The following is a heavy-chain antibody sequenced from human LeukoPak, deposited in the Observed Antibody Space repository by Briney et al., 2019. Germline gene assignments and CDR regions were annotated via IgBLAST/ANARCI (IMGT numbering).Heavy chain of an antibody. Sequence: GGSLRLSCGASGFTNSSNYMSGVRQAPGRGLEWGSVIYSGGSTFYADSVKGRVTISRDKSKNTMYLQVNSLRAEDTAVYYCARLCCSGGSCYSYYYYYMDVWGKGTTVTVSS. CDR2: IYSGGST. CDR3: ARLCCSGGSCYSYYYYYMDV. V-gene: IGHV3-53*01. D-gene: IGHD2-15*01. CDR1: GFTNSSNY. J-gene: IGHJ6*03.